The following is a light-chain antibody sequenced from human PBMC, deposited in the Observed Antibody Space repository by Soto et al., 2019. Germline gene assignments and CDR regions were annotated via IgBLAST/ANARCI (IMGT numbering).Light chain of an antibody. CDR3: QQYYISGT. V-gene: IGKV1-8*01. Sequence: AIRMTQSPSSLSASTGDRVTITCRASQGISSYLAWYQQKPGKAPKLLIYAASTLQSVVPSRFSGSGSGTDFTLTISCLPSEDFATYYCQQYYISGTFGPGTKVDIK. CDR2: AAS. J-gene: IGKJ3*01. CDR1: QGISSY.